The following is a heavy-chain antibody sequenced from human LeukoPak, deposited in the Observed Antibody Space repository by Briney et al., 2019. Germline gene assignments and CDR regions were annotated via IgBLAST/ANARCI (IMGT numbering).Heavy chain of an antibody. J-gene: IGHJ4*02. V-gene: IGHV4-39*01. D-gene: IGHD5-18*01. CDR3: VSPRGFSYGYFDY. Sequence: SETLSLTCTVSGRSISSSSAYWGWIRQPPGKGLEWIGSIYYSKNAYYNPSLKSRVTISADTSKNQFSLTLGSVSATDTAVYYCVSPRGFSYGYFDYWGQGTLVTVSS. CDR1: GRSISSSSAY. CDR2: IYYSKNA.